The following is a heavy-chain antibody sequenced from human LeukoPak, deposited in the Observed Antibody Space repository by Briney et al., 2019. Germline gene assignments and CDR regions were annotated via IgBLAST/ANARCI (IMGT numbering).Heavy chain of an antibody. D-gene: IGHD4-17*01. Sequence: SETLSLTCTVSGGSISSSSYYWGWIRQPPGKRLEWIGSIYYRGSTYYNPSLKSRVAISLDTSKNQFSLKMNSVTAADTAVYYCARLSTVTTSFDYWGQGTLVTVSS. V-gene: IGHV4-39*07. CDR3: ARLSTVTTSFDY. CDR1: GGSISSSSYY. J-gene: IGHJ4*02. CDR2: IYYRGST.